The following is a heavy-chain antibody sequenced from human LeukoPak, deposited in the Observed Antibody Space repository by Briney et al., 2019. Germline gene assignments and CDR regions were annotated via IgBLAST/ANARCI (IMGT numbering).Heavy chain of an antibody. CDR2: ISGSGGST. J-gene: IGHJ6*02. D-gene: IGHD2-8*02. CDR3: AKDGPSVVYVCMDV. CDR1: GFTFSSYA. V-gene: IGHV3-23*01. Sequence: GGSLRLSCAASGFTFSSYAMSWFRQAPGKGLEWVSAISGSGGSTYYADSVKGRFTISRDNSKNTLYLQMNSLRAEDTAVYYCAKDGPSVVYVCMDVWGQGTTVTVSS.